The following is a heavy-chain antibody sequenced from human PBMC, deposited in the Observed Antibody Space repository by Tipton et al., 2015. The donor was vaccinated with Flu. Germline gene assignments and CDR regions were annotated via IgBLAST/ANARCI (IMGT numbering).Heavy chain of an antibody. D-gene: IGHD6-13*01. CDR2: IWSDGSNK. Sequence: SLRLSCAASGFIFSTYGMHWVRQAPGKGLEWVAVIWSDGSNKYYADSVKGRFTISRDNSKNTLYLQMNSLRAEDTALYYCARAAAGWYYFDYWGQGTLVTVSS. J-gene: IGHJ4*02. CDR3: ARAAAGWYYFDY. V-gene: IGHV3-33*01. CDR1: GFIFSTYG.